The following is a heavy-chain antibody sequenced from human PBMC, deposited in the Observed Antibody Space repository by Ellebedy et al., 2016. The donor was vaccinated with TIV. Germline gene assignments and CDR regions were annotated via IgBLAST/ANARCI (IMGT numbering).Heavy chain of an antibody. V-gene: IGHV3-11*01. CDR2: IGSSGSPI. J-gene: IGHJ5*02. CDR1: GLSISGHF. CDR3: ARGVGSGWFDP. D-gene: IGHD2-15*01. Sequence: GESLKISCAASGLSISGHFMSWFRQAPGKGLECVSYIGSSGSPIFYADSVKGRFTISRDNAKNTLYLQMNSLRAEDTAVYYCARGVGSGWFDPWGQGTLVTVSS.